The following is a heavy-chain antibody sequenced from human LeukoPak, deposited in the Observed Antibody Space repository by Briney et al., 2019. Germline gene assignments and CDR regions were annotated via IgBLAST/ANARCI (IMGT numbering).Heavy chain of an antibody. CDR3: ARVDKYYDFWSGYPGAFDI. V-gene: IGHV3-11*01. J-gene: IGHJ3*02. CDR2: ISSSGSTM. D-gene: IGHD3-3*01. CDR1: GFTFSDYY. Sequence: GGSLRLSCAASGFTFSDYYMSWIRQAPGKGLEWVSYISSSGSTMYYADSVKGRFTISRDNAKNSLYLQMNSLRAEDTAVYYCARVDKYYDFWSGYPGAFDIWGQGTMVTVSS.